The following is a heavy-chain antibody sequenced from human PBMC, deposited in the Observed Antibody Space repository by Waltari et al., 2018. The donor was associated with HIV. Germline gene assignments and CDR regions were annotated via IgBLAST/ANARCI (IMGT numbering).Heavy chain of an antibody. CDR1: GYTLTELS. CDR2: FDPEDGET. D-gene: IGHD5-12*01. V-gene: IGHV1-24*01. Sequence: QVQLVQSGAEVKKPGASVKVSCKVSGYTLTELSMHWVRQAPGKGLEWMGGFDPEDGETIYEQKFQGRVTMTEDTSTDTAYMELSSLRSEDTAVYYCATQLPDHIVATTDPFYFDYWGQGTLVTVSS. CDR3: ATQLPDHIVATTDPFYFDY. J-gene: IGHJ4*02.